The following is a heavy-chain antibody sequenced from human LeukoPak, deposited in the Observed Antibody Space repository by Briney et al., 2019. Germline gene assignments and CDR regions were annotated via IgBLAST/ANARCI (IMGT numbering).Heavy chain of an antibody. J-gene: IGHJ4*02. CDR3: ARSRYDFWSGYTVDY. Sequence: GGSLRLSCAASGFTFSSYWMSWVRQAPGKGLEWVANIKQDGSEKYYVDSVKGRFTISRDNAKNPLYLQMNSLRAEDTAVYYCARSRYDFWSGYTVDYWGQGTLVTVSS. V-gene: IGHV3-7*01. CDR1: GFTFSSYW. CDR2: IKQDGSEK. D-gene: IGHD3-3*01.